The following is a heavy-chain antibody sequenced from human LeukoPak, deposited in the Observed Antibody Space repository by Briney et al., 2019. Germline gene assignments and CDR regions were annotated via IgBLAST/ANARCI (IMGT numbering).Heavy chain of an antibody. D-gene: IGHD2-2*01. Sequence: SETLSLTCTVSGGSISSYYWSWIRQPAGKGLEWIGRIYTSGSTNYNPSLKSRVTMSVDTSKNQFSLKLSSVTAADTAVYYCARVLGYCSSTSCLYYYYGMDVWGQGTTVTVSS. CDR2: IYTSGST. CDR3: ARVLGYCSSTSCLYYYYGMDV. CDR1: GGSISSYY. V-gene: IGHV4-4*07. J-gene: IGHJ6*02.